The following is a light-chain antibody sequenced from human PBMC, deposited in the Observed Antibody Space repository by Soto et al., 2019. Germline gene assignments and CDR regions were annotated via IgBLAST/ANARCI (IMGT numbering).Light chain of an antibody. J-gene: IGKJ1*01. CDR2: AAS. CDR1: QGIRSD. CDR3: LQDYNSPRT. Sequence: AIQMTQSPSSLSASVGDRVTITCRASQGIRSDLGWYQQKPGKAPKLLIYAASSLQSGVPSRFSGRGSGTDVTLTINSLQPEDFATYFCLQDYNSPRTFGQGTKVEIK. V-gene: IGKV1-6*01.